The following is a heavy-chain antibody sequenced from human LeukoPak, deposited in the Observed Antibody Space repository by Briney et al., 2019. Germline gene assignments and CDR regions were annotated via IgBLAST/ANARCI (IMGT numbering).Heavy chain of an antibody. CDR1: GGSFSGYY. CDR3: ARGSGSYSYEDY. V-gene: IGHV4-34*01. Sequence: PSETLSLTCAVYGGSFSGYYWSWIRQPPGTGLEWIGEISHSGSTNYNPSLKSRVTISVDTSKNRFSLKLSSVTAADTAVYYCARGSGSYSYEDYWGQGTLVTVSS. J-gene: IGHJ4*02. D-gene: IGHD1-26*01. CDR2: ISHSGST.